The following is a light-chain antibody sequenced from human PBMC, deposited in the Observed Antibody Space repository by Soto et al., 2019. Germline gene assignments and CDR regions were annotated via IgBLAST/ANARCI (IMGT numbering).Light chain of an antibody. CDR3: QQYNTYS. CDR1: QSISSSY. V-gene: IGKV3-20*01. CDR2: GAS. Sequence: EIVLTQSPGTLSLSPGKRATLSCRASQSISSSYLAWYQQRPGQAPRLLIYGASSRATGIPDRFSGSGSGTEFTLTISRLEPEDFATYYCQQYNTYSFGQGTKVEIK. J-gene: IGKJ1*01.